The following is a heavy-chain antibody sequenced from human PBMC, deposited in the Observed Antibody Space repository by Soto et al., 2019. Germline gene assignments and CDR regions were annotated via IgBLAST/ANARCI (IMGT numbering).Heavy chain of an antibody. CDR1: GFTFSSYA. D-gene: IGHD3-10*01. CDR2: ISGSGGST. J-gene: IGHJ4*02. Sequence: EVQLLESGGGLEQPGGSLILSCAASGFTFSSYAMSWVRQAPGKGLEWVSGISGSGGSTYYADSVKGRFTISRDNSKNTVYLQRNSLRADDAAVYYCATGVAIRGEEGAVGPIADWGQGTLVTVSS. V-gene: IGHV3-23*01. CDR3: ATGVAIRGEEGAVGPIAD.